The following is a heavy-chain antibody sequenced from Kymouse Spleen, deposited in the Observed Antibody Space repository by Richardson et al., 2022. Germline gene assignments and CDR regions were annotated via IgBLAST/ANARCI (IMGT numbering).Heavy chain of an antibody. CDR3: ARRAAAIHNFDY. V-gene: IGHV4-34*01. CDR1: GGSFSGYY. J-gene: IGHJ4*02. Sequence: QVQLQQWGAGLLKPSETLSLTCAVYGGSFSGYYWSWIRQPPGKGLEWIGEINHSGSTNYNPSLKSRVTISVDTSKNQFSLKLSSVTAADTAVYYCARRAAAIHNFDYWGQGTLVTVSS. D-gene: IGHD2-2*02,IGHD2-8*01. CDR2: INHSGST.